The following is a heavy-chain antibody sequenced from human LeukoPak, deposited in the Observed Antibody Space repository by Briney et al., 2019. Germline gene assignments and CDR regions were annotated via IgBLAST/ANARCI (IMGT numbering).Heavy chain of an antibody. CDR3: AKEDSSSWWDRPYFDY. V-gene: IGHV3-23*01. Sequence: PGGSLRLSCAASGFTFSSHDMHWVRQAPGKGLEWVSAISGSGGSTYYADSVKGRFTISRDNSKNTLYLQMNSLRAEDTAIYYCAKEDSSSWWDRPYFDYWGQGTLVTVSS. CDR1: GFTFSSHD. D-gene: IGHD6-13*01. CDR2: ISGSGGST. J-gene: IGHJ4*02.